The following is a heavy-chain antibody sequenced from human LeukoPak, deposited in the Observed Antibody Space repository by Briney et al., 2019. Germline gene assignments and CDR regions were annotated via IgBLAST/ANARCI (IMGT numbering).Heavy chain of an antibody. V-gene: IGHV4-4*07. J-gene: IGHJ4*02. Sequence: SETLSLTCTVAGGSINVFYWSWIRQPAGKGLQWIGRISTSGNTDYNPSLKSRVTMSVDTSKNQFSLKLTSVTAADTAVYYCAREGRYYYDSSGYRVTFDYWGQGTLVTVSS. CDR3: AREGRYYYDSSGYRVTFDY. CDR1: GGSINVFY. D-gene: IGHD3-22*01. CDR2: ISTSGNT.